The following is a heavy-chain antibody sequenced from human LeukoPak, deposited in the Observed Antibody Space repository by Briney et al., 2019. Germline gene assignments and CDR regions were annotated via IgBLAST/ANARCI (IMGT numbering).Heavy chain of an antibody. Sequence: GGSLRLSCAASGFTVSSNYMSWVRQPPGKGLEWVSVIYSGGTTFYADSVKGRFTISRDNSKNTLYLQMNRLRGDDTAVYYCAKLKGCSGEGYFDYWGQGTVVTVSS. D-gene: IGHD3-10*01. CDR3: AKLKGCSGEGYFDY. CDR2: IYSGGTT. CDR1: GFTVSSNY. V-gene: IGHV3-53*01. J-gene: IGHJ4*02.